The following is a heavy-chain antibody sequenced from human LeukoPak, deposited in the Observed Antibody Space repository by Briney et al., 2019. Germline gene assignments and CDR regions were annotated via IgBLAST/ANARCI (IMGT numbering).Heavy chain of an antibody. CDR1: GYTFTQFA. V-gene: IGHV7-4-1*02. D-gene: IGHD3-3*01. J-gene: IGHJ4*02. Sequence: GASVKVSCKTSGYTFTQFAINWMRQAPGQGLEWMGWINMYTGNPTYVQGFTGRFVFSLDTSVSTAYLQISSLKAEDTAVYYCARDAPDGGVSKFDYWGQGTLVTVSS. CDR2: INMYTGNP. CDR3: ARDAPDGGVSKFDY.